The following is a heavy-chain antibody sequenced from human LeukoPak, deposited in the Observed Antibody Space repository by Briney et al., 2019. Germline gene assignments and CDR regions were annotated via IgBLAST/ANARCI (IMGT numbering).Heavy chain of an antibody. Sequence: GGSLRLSCAASGFTFDDYAMHWVRQAPGKGLEWVSGVSWNSGTIGYADSMKGRFTISRDNAKNSLYLQMNSLRPEDTAFYYCAREGYYDTSGYPDYWGQGTLVTVSS. CDR3: AREGYYDTSGYPDY. J-gene: IGHJ4*02. CDR2: VSWNSGTI. V-gene: IGHV3-9*01. D-gene: IGHD3-22*01. CDR1: GFTFDDYA.